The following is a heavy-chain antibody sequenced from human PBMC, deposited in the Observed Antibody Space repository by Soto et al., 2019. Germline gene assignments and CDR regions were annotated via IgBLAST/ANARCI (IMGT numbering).Heavy chain of an antibody. J-gene: IGHJ4*02. V-gene: IGHV5-10-1*01. Sequence: PGESLKISCKGSGYSFTSYWISWVRQMPGKGLEWMGRIDPSDSYTNYSPSFQGHVTISADKSISTAYLQWSSLKASDTAMYYCARGVASNICDYVWGSYRYSQTPFDYWGQGTLVTVSS. CDR2: IDPSDSYT. D-gene: IGHD3-16*02. CDR1: GYSFTSYW. CDR3: ARGVASNICDYVWGSYRYSQTPFDY.